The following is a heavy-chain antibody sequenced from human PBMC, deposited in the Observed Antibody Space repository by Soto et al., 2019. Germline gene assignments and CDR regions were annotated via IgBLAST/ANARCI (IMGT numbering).Heavy chain of an antibody. D-gene: IGHD1-1*01. V-gene: IGHV3-74*01. CDR1: GFSFNNFW. CDR3: ARGPRVSSTGTGAH. J-gene: IGHJ4*02. CDR2: ISDDGSTA. Sequence: PGGSLRLSCAASGFSFNNFWMTRVRQVPGKGLTWVSRISDDGSTATYADSVKGRFVISRDNAKNSLYLEMNTLRADDSGLYYCARGPRVSSTGTGAHWGRGTLVTVSS.